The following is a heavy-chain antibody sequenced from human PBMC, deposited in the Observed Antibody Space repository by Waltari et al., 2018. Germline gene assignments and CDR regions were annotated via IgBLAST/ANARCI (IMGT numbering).Heavy chain of an antibody. Sequence: QVPLVKSGAAVKKPWASVKVSCRVSGYTLTEFSMHWVRQAPGKGLVWRGGFASNEGEPVYAQNFQGMLSLTEDTPTGAAYMEVNSLRFEDTALYYSATRLSQANSNYQIMDVWGQGPTVTFFS. CDR2: FASNEGEP. V-gene: IGHV1-24*01. CDR3: ATRLSQANSNYQIMDV. CDR1: GYTLTEFS. D-gene: IGHD2-2*01. J-gene: IGHJ6*02.